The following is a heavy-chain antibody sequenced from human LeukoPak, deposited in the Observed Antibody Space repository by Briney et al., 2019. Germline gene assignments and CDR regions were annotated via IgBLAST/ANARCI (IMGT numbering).Heavy chain of an antibody. D-gene: IGHD3-10*01. V-gene: IGHV4-59*01. CDR3: ASRSGSYPYWFDP. CDR1: GGSISSYY. CDR2: IYYSGST. Sequence: SETLSLTGTVSGGSISSYYWSWIRQPPGKGLEWIGYIYYSGSTNYNPSLKSRVTISVDTSKNQFSLKLSSVTAADTAVYYCASRSGSYPYWFDPWGQGTLVTVSS. J-gene: IGHJ5*02.